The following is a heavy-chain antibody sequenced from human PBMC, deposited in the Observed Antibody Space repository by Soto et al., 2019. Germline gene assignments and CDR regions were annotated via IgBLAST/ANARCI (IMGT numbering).Heavy chain of an antibody. D-gene: IGHD5-12*01. CDR2: TSHTGTT. CDR3: ARGPPWMDAFGI. Sequence: QVQLQESGPGLVKPSETLSLTCTVSGVSISSDYWTWIRQSPGKGLEWIAYTSHTGTTDYNPSLKSRVTISLDTSKNQFSLKLSSVTAADTAVYYCARGPPWMDAFGIWGQGTKVTVSP. J-gene: IGHJ3*02. V-gene: IGHV4-59*01. CDR1: GVSISSDY.